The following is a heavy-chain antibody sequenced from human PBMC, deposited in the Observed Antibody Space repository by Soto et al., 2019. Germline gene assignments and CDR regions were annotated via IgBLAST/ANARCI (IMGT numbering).Heavy chain of an antibody. CDR1: GGTFSSYA. J-gene: IGHJ6*02. CDR3: ARTLVPEDYYYYGMDV. V-gene: IGHV1-69*01. D-gene: IGHD6-6*01. CDR2: IIPIFGTA. Sequence: QVQLVQSGAEVKKPGSSVKVSCTASGGTFSSYAISWVRQAPGQGLEWMGGIIPIFGTANYAQKFQGRVTITADESTSTAYMELSSLRSEDTAVYYCARTLVPEDYYYYGMDVWGQGTTVTVSS.